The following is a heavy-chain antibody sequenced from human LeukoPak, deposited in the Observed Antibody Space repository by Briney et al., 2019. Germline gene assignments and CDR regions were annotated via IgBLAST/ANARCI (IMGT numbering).Heavy chain of an antibody. V-gene: IGHV1-18*01. CDR2: ISAYNGNT. D-gene: IGHD6-13*01. Sequence: ASVKVSCKASGYTFTSYGISWVRQAPGQGLEWMGWISAYNGNTNYAQKFQGRVTITADESTSTAYMELSSLRSEDTAVYYCARGTYSSSLFHAFDIWGQGTMVTVSS. J-gene: IGHJ3*02. CDR1: GYTFTSYG. CDR3: ARGTYSSSLFHAFDI.